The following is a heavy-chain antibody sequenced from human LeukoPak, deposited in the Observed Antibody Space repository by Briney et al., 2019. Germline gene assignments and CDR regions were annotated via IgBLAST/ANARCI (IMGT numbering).Heavy chain of an antibody. D-gene: IGHD2-2*02. CDR1: GFTFSSYA. CDR2: ISYDGSNK. J-gene: IGHJ4*02. CDR3: VVGLYCSSTSCYRGSSSRDGY. Sequence: PGRSLRLSCAASGFTFSSYAMHWVRQAPGKGLEWVAVISYDGSNKYYADSVKGRFTISRDNSKNTLYLQMNSLRAEDTAVYYCVVGLYCSSTSCYRGSSSRDGYWGQRTLVTVSS. V-gene: IGHV3-30*01.